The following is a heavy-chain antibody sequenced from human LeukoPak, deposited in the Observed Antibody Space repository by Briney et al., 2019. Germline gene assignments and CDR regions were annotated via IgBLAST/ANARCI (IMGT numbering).Heavy chain of an antibody. J-gene: IGHJ6*03. CDR2: ISWDGGGT. D-gene: IGHD5-18*01. V-gene: IGHV3-43D*03. CDR3: AKASGYSHGSYYYMDV. CDR1: GFTFDDYA. Sequence: GGSLRLSCAASGFTFDDYAMHWVRQAPGKGLAWVSLISWDGGGTYYADSVNARSTNSRDKRKHSLYLQMNSLRAEDTDLYYCAKASGYSHGSYYYMDVWGKGTTVTVSS.